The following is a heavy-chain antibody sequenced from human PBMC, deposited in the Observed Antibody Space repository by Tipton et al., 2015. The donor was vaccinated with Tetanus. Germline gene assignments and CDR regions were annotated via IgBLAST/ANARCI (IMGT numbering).Heavy chain of an antibody. Sequence: SLRLSCSASGFIFNNYWMSWVRQAPGKGLEWVSSLSGSGDSTYYVDSVRGRFTISRDNSKNTLYLQMNSLRAEDSAVYYCARRQVEGGAHFDHWGQGTLVTVSS. J-gene: IGHJ4*02. V-gene: IGHV3-23*01. D-gene: IGHD3-16*01. CDR2: LSGSGDST. CDR3: ARRQVEGGAHFDH. CDR1: GFIFNNYW.